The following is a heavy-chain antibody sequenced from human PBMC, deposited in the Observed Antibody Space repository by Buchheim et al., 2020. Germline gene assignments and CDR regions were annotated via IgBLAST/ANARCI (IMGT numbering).Heavy chain of an antibody. Sequence: QVQLQESGLGLVKPSETLSLTCTVSGGSISSYYWSWIRQPPGKGLEWIGYIYYSGSTNYNPSLKSRVTISVDTSKNQFSLKLSSVTAADTAVYYCARDRLLEDGGYYYYYGMDVWGQGTT. D-gene: IGHD1-1*01. CDR3: ARDRLLEDGGYYYYYGMDV. J-gene: IGHJ6*02. CDR1: GGSISSYY. CDR2: IYYSGST. V-gene: IGHV4-59*01.